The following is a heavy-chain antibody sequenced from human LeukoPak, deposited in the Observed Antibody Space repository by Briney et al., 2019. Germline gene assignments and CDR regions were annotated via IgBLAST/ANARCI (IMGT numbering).Heavy chain of an antibody. CDR1: GYTLTELS. CDR3: ATGRYSSGWPYEGAFDI. CDR2: FDLEDGET. Sequence: ASVKVSCKVSGYTLTELSMHWVRQAPGKGLEWMGGFDLEDGETIYAQKFQGRVTMTEDTSTDTAYMELSSLRSEDTAVYYCATGRYSSGWPYEGAFDIWGQGTMVTVSS. V-gene: IGHV1-24*01. J-gene: IGHJ3*02. D-gene: IGHD6-19*01.